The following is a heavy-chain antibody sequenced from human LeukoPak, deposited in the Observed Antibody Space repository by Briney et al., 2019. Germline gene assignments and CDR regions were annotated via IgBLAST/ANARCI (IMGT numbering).Heavy chain of an antibody. CDR1: GFTFSNAW. Sequence: GGSLRLSCAASGFTFSNAWMSWVRQAPGKGLEWVGRIKSKTDGGTTDYAAPVKGRFTISRDDSKNTLHLQMNSLKTEDTAVYYCTTVNVVFPYYYGMDVWGQGTTVTVSS. D-gene: IGHD3-22*01. V-gene: IGHV3-15*01. CDR3: TTVNVVFPYYYGMDV. J-gene: IGHJ6*02. CDR2: IKSKTDGGTT.